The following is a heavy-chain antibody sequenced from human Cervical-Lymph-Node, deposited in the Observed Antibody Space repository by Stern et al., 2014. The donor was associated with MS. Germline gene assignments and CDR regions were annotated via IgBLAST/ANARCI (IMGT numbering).Heavy chain of an antibody. V-gene: IGHV1-69*01. J-gene: IGHJ6*02. D-gene: IGHD1-1*01. Sequence: VQLVQSGAEVKKPGSSVKVSCKTSGDTFSSYAISWERQGPGQGLEWMGGIVPIFGTANYAEKFQGRVTITADVSTNTAYMELSRLGSDDTAVYYCARDSTTGMDVWGQGTTVTVSS. CDR1: GDTFSSYA. CDR3: ARDSTTGMDV. CDR2: IVPIFGTA.